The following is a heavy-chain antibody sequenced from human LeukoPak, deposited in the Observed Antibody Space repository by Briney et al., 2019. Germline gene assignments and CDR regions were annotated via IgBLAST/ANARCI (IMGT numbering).Heavy chain of an antibody. V-gene: IGHV4-4*02. Sequence: SETLSLTCGVSGDSISSTNWWNWVRQPPGKGLEWIGEIYHSGSTNYSPSLKSRVTMSVDKSKNHFSLTLYSVTAADTAVYYCAKDGRYVVVPAAKGDAFDIWGQGTMVTVSS. D-gene: IGHD2-2*01. J-gene: IGHJ3*02. CDR1: GDSISSTNW. CDR2: IYHSGST. CDR3: AKDGRYVVVPAAKGDAFDI.